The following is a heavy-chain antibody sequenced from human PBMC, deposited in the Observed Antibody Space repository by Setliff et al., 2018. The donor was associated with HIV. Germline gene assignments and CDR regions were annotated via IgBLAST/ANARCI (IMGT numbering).Heavy chain of an antibody. CDR1: AFTFNIYA. Sequence: GASVKVSCKASAFTFNIYAIHWVRQAPGQGLEWMGYIDANTGIPTYAQALSGRFVFSLDTSVTTAYPQISSLTAEDTAVYYCARDFLGDPDWSLDYWGQGTLVTVSS. CDR3: ARDFLGDPDWSLDY. V-gene: IGHV7-4-1*02. CDR2: IDANTGIP. D-gene: IGHD3-9*01. J-gene: IGHJ4*02.